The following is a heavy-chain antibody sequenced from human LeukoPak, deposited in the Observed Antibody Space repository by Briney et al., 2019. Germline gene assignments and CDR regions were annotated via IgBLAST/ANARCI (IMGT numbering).Heavy chain of an antibody. D-gene: IGHD4-17*01. CDR2: VNSDGSST. V-gene: IGHV3-74*01. CDR3: VRIATVTTPDY. J-gene: IGHJ4*02. Sequence: PGGSLRLSCAASGFTFSSYWMHWVRQAPGKGLVWVSRVNSDGSSTSYADSVKGRFTISRDSAKNTLYLQMNSLRAEDTALYYCVRIATVTTPDYWGQGTLVTVSS. CDR1: GFTFSSYW.